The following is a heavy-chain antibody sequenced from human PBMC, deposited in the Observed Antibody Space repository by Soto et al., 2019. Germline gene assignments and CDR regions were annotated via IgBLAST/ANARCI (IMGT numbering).Heavy chain of an antibody. D-gene: IGHD3-16*01. CDR1: GYTFTSYY. Sequence: ASVKVSCKASGYTFTSYYMHWVRQAPGQGLEWMGIINPSGGSTSYAQKFQGRVTMTRDTSTSTVYMELSSLRSEDTAVYYCAISLPPNNYFDYWGQGTLVTVSS. J-gene: IGHJ4*02. CDR3: AISLPPNNYFDY. CDR2: INPSGGST. V-gene: IGHV1-46*01.